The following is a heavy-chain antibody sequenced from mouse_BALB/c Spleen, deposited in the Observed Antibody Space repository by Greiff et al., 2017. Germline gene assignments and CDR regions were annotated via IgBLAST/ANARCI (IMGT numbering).Heavy chain of an antibody. CDR2: IYPSDSYT. Sequence: VQLQQPGAELVRPGASVKLSCKASGYTFTSYWINWVKQRPGQGLEWIGNIYPSDSYTNYNQKFKDKATLTVDKSSSTAYMQLSSPTSEDSAVYYCARGYGNPYYFDYWGQGTTLTVSS. V-gene: IGHV1-69*02. CDR3: ARGYGNPYYFDY. CDR1: GYTFTSYW. J-gene: IGHJ2*01. D-gene: IGHD2-1*01.